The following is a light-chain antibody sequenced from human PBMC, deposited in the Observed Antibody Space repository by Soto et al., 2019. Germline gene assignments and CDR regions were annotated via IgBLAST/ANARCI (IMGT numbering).Light chain of an antibody. CDR2: EIN. J-gene: IGLJ2*01. V-gene: IGLV2-14*01. CDR3: SSYSSTITLV. Sequence: QSALTQPASVSGSPGQWITISCSGTSSDIGAYNYVSWHQQHRGKAPKLLIYEINNRPSGISNRFSGSKSGNTASLTIFGLQAEDEADYYCSSYSSTITLVFGGGTKLTVL. CDR1: SSDIGAYNY.